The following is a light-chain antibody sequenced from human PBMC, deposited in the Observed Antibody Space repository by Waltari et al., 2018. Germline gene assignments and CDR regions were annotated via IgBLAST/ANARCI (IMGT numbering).Light chain of an antibody. V-gene: IGKV3-20*01. CDR3: QQYGSSPRP. CDR1: QSVSSSY. J-gene: IGKJ1*01. Sequence: EIVLTQSPGTLSLSPGERATLSCTASQSVSSSYLAWYQQQPGQALRLLLYGASSRATGIPGRFSGSGSGTDFTLTISRLDPEDVAVYYCQQYGSSPRPFGQGTKVESK. CDR2: GAS.